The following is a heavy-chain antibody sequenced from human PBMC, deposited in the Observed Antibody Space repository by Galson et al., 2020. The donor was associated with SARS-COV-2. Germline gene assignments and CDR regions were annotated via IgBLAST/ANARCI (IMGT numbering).Heavy chain of an antibody. D-gene: IGHD3-10*02. CDR2: ISWNSGSI. CDR1: GFTFDDYA. CDR3: AKVSYVGDAFDI. J-gene: IGHJ3*02. Sequence: GGSLRLSCAASGFTFDDYAMHWVRQAPGKGLEWVSVISWNSGSIGYADSVKGRFTISRDNAKNSLYLQMNSLRAEDTALYYCAKVSYVGDAFDIWGQGKMVTVSS. V-gene: IGHV3-9*01.